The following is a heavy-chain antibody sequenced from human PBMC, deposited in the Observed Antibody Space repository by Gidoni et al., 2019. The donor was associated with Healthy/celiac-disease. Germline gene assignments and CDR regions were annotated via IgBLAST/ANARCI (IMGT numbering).Heavy chain of an antibody. Sequence: QVQLQESGPGLVKPSETLSLTCTVSGGSISSYYWSWIRQPPGKGLEWIGYIYYSGSTNYNPSLKSRVTISVDTSKNQFSLKLSSVTAADTAVYYCARVYCSSTSCYLRWFDPWGQGTLVTVSS. CDR1: GGSISSYY. V-gene: IGHV4-59*01. D-gene: IGHD2-2*01. J-gene: IGHJ5*02. CDR3: ARVYCSSTSCYLRWFDP. CDR2: IYYSGST.